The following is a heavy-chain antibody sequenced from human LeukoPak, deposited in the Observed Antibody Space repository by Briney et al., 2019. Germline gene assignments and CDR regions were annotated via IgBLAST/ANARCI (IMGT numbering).Heavy chain of an antibody. Sequence: PGGSLRLSCAASGFTVSSNYMSWVRQAPGKGLEWVSYISSSSSHTSYADSVKGRFTISRDNAKNSLYLQMNSLRAEDTAVYYCARGRSRGWYYFDYWGQGTLVTVSS. CDR1: GFTVSSNY. J-gene: IGHJ4*02. CDR3: ARGRSRGWYYFDY. V-gene: IGHV3-11*06. D-gene: IGHD6-19*01. CDR2: ISSSSSHT.